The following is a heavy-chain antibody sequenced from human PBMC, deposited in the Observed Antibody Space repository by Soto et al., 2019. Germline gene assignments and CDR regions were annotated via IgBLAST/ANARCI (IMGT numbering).Heavy chain of an antibody. J-gene: IGHJ4*02. Sequence: VSGPTLVNPTQTLTLTCTFSGFSLGTTGMRVSWIRQPPGKALEWLARIDWDDDKFYSTSLKTRLTISKDTSKNQVVLRMTNMDPADTATYYCARTAGYYRGRQFDYWGQGTLVTVS. CDR1: GFSLGTTGMR. CDR2: IDWDDDK. CDR3: ARTAGYYRGRQFDY. V-gene: IGHV2-70*04. D-gene: IGHD3-10*01.